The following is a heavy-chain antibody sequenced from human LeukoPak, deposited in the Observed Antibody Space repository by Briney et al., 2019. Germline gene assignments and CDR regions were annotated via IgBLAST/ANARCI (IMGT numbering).Heavy chain of an antibody. D-gene: IGHD6-13*01. CDR1: GFTFSSYG. CDR2: ISGGAGST. V-gene: IGHV3-23*01. CDR3: AKWTYSSSWEFDY. Sequence: HPGGSLRLSCAASGFTFSSYGMSWVRQAPGKGLEWVSAISGGAGSTYYADSVKGRFTISRDNSKNTLYLQMNSLRAEDTAVYYCAKWTYSSSWEFDYWGQGTLVTVSS. J-gene: IGHJ4*02.